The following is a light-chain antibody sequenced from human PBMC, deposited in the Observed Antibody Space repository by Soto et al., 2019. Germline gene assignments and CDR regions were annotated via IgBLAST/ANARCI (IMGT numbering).Light chain of an antibody. Sequence: IQMTQSPSILSASVGDSVTITCRASQTIDSWVTWYQQKPGKAPKLLIYAASSLQSGVPSRFSGSGSGTDFTLTISSLQPEDFATYYCLQDDNYPLTFGGGTKVDIK. CDR1: QTIDSW. J-gene: IGKJ4*01. CDR3: LQDDNYPLT. CDR2: AAS. V-gene: IGKV1-6*01.